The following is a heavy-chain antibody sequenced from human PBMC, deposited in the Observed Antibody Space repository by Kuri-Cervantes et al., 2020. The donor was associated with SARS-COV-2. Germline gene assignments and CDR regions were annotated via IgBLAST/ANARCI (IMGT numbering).Heavy chain of an antibody. CDR2: IYYSGST. J-gene: IGHJ5*02. CDR3: ARLPLFLLRYCSGGSCYSRSGFWFDP. CDR1: GGSISSYY. V-gene: IGHV4-59*08. D-gene: IGHD2-15*01. Sequence: GSLRLSCTVSGGSISSYYWSWIRQPPGKGLEWIGYIYYSGSTNYNPSLKSRVTISVDTSKNQFSLKLSSVTAADTAVYYCARLPLFLLRYCSGGSCYSRSGFWFDPWGQGTLVTVSS.